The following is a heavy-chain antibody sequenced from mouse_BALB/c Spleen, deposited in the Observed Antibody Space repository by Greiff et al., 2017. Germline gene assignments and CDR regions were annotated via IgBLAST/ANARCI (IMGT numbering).Heavy chain of an antibody. V-gene: IGHV2-6-7*01. CDR2: IWGDGST. CDR1: GFSLTGYG. D-gene: IGHD2-1*01. CDR3: ARVGNYVGWYFDV. Sequence: VQLQQSGPGLVAPSQSLSITCTVSGFSLTGYGVNWVRQPPGKGLEWLGMIWGDGSTDYNSALKSRLSISKDNSKSQVFLKMNSLQTDDTARYYCARVGNYVGWYFDVWGAGTTVTVSS. J-gene: IGHJ1*01.